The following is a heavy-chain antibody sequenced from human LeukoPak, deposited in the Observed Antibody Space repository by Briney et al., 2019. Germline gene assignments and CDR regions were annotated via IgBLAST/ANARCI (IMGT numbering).Heavy chain of an antibody. D-gene: IGHD4-17*01. CDR1: CGSISSYY. Sequence: AETLSPTCTVSCGSISSYYWSWIRQPPGKGLEWIGYIYYSGSTNYNPSLKSRVTISVDTSKNQFSLKLSSVTAADTAVYYCASLYGDYPSRNYYYYGMDVWGQGTTVTVSS. CDR2: IYYSGST. CDR3: ASLYGDYPSRNYYYYGMDV. V-gene: IGHV4-59*01. J-gene: IGHJ6*02.